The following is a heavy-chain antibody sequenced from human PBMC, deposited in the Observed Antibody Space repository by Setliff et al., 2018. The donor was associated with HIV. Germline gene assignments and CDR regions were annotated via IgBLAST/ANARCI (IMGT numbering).Heavy chain of an antibody. Sequence: SETLSLTCTVSGGSVSTSSYYWGWIRQPPGKGLEYIGTISYRGTTYYNPSLKSRVTISVDTSKNQFSLKLSSVTAADTAVYYCARLIHTGLLYFDFWGLGTLVTVSS. CDR1: GGSVSTSSYY. J-gene: IGHJ4*02. CDR3: ARLIHTGLLYFDF. D-gene: IGHD2-8*02. CDR2: ISYRGTT. V-gene: IGHV4-39*07.